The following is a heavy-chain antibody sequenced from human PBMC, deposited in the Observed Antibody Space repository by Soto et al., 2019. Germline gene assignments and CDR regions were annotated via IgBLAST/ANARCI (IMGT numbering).Heavy chain of an antibody. V-gene: IGHV4-4*02. CDR3: ARYIAASGTYYLDF. J-gene: IGHJ4*02. CDR1: GGSISSGGYS. Sequence: LETLSLTCVVSGGSISSGGYSWSWVRQPPGKGLEWIGEIYHSGSTNYNPSLKSRVIISVDTSKNQFSLRLSSVTAADTAVYYCARYIAASGTYYLDFWGQGTLVTVSS. D-gene: IGHD6-13*01. CDR2: IYHSGST.